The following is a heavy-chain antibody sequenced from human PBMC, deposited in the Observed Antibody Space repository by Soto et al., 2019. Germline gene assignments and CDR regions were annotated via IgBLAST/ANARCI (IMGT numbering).Heavy chain of an antibody. CDR1: GFTFSSYS. V-gene: IGHV3-48*04. J-gene: IGHJ4*02. Sequence: GGSLRLSCAASGFTFSSYSMNWVRQAPGKGLEWVSYISSSSSTIYYADSVKGRFTISRDNAKNSLYLQMNSLRAEDSAVYSCARGRRKTGEEYIDYWGQGTLVTVSS. D-gene: IGHD7-27*01. CDR3: ARGRRKTGEEYIDY. CDR2: ISSSSSTI.